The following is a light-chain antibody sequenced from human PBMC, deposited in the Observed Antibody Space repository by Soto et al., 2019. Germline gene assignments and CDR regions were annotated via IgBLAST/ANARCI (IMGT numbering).Light chain of an antibody. CDR1: QSVSGSK. CDR3: QQYGGSPVT. J-gene: IGKJ2*01. CDR2: DAS. Sequence: EIVLTQSPGTLSLSPGERATLSCRASQSVSGSKLAWYQQKPGQAPRLLSYDASSRATGIPDRISGSESGTDFTLTISRLEPEDFAVYFCQQYGGSPVTFGRGTKLEIK. V-gene: IGKV3-20*01.